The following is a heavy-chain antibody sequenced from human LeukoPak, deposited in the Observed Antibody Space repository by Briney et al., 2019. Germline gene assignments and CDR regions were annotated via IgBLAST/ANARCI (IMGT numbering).Heavy chain of an antibody. CDR3: ARDGPGGAVALS. D-gene: IGHD6-19*01. CDR1: GYTFTSYG. CDR2: ISVYTGNS. V-gene: IGHV1-18*01. J-gene: IGHJ5*02. Sequence: EASVKVSCKASGYTFTSYGITWVRQAPGQGLEWMGWISVYTGNSNYAQKFQGGVTMTIDTSTTTAYMELRSLISDDTAVYYCARDGPGGAVALSWGQGTLVTVSS.